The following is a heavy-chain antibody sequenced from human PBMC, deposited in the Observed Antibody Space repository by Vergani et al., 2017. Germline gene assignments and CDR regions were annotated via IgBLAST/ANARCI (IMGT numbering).Heavy chain of an antibody. J-gene: IGHJ6*02. CDR3: AKSGNDFWSGYPEYYYYGMDV. CDR2: ISGSGST. CDR1: GFTFDDYA. V-gene: IGHV3-23*04. D-gene: IGHD3-3*01. Sequence: VQLVESGGGVVQPGRSLRLSCAASGFTFDDYAMHWVRQAPGKGLEWVSGISGSGSTYYADSVKGRFTISRDNSKNTLYLQMNSLRAEDTAVYYCAKSGNDFWSGYPEYYYYGMDVWGQGTTVTVSS.